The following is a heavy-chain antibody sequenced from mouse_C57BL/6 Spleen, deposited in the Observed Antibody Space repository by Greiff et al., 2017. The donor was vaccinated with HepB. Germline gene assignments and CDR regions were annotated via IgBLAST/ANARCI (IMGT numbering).Heavy chain of an antibody. Sequence: QVQLQQPGAELVKPGASVKLSCKASGYTFTSYWMHWVKQRPGRGLERIGRIDPNSGGTKYNEKFKSKATLTVDKPSSTAYMQLSSLTSEDSAVYYCARWSTTVVATSYFDYWGQGTTLTVSS. D-gene: IGHD1-1*01. J-gene: IGHJ2*01. V-gene: IGHV1-72*01. CDR2: IDPNSGGT. CDR1: GYTFTSYW. CDR3: ARWSTTVVATSYFDY.